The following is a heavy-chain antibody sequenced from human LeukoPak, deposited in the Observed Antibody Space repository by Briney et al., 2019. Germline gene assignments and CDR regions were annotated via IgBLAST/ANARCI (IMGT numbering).Heavy chain of an antibody. Sequence: ASVKVSCKATGYTFTSYGISWVRQAPGQGLEWMGWISAYNGNTNYAQKLQGRVTMTTDTSTSTAYMELRSLRSDDTAVYYCARSPPAQARWGYYFDYWGQGTLVTVSS. CDR1: GYTFTSYG. CDR3: ARSPPAQARWGYYFDY. D-gene: IGHD3-16*01. V-gene: IGHV1-18*01. CDR2: ISAYNGNT. J-gene: IGHJ4*02.